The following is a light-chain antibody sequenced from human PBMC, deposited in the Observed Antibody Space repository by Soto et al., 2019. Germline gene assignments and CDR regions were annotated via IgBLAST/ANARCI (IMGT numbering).Light chain of an antibody. CDR3: QSYGSTNQV. V-gene: IGLV6-57*02. Sequence: NFMLTQPHSVSESPGKTVTISCTGSSGSIGTNYVQWYQQRPGSAPTTVIYRNNQRPSAVPDRFSGSIDSSSNSASLTISGLKTEDEADYYCQSYGSTNQVFGGGTQLTVL. J-gene: IGLJ3*02. CDR2: RNN. CDR1: SGSIGTNY.